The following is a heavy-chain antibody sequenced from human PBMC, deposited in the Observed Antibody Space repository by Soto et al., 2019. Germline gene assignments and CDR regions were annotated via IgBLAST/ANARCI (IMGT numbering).Heavy chain of an antibody. D-gene: IGHD4-17*01. CDR1: GGTFSSYA. Sequence: QVQLVQSGAEVKKPGSSVKVSCKASGGTFSSYAISWVRQAPGQGLEWMGGIIPIFGTANYAQKFQGRVTITADEPTSTAYMELSSLRSEDTAVYYCARGPYGDYGARYYGMDVWGQGTTVTVSS. CDR2: IIPIFGTA. J-gene: IGHJ6*02. V-gene: IGHV1-69*12. CDR3: ARGPYGDYGARYYGMDV.